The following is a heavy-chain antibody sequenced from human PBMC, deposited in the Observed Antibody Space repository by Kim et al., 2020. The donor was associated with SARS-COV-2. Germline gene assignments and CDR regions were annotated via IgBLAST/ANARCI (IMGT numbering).Heavy chain of an antibody. J-gene: IGHJ4*02. V-gene: IGHV3-23*01. CDR1: GFTFSSYA. D-gene: IGHD6-19*01. CDR3: AKDVSSGWYRSGFDY. CDR2: ISGSGGST. Sequence: GGSLRLSCAASGFTFSSYAMSWVRQAPGKGLEWVSAISGSGGSTYYADSVKGRFTISRDNSKNTLYLQMNSLRAEDTAVYYCAKDVSSGWYRSGFDYWGQGTLVTVSS.